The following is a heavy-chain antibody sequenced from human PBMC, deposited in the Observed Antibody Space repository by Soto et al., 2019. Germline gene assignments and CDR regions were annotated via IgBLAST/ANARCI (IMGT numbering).Heavy chain of an antibody. CDR1: GGSINSYY. CDR3: ARDRGANGAYFDY. V-gene: IGHV4-59*01. D-gene: IGHD3-10*01. CDR2: IYYSGST. J-gene: IGHJ4*02. Sequence: ASETPSLTCTVSGGSINSYYWSWIRQPPGKGLDWIGYIYYSGSTNYNPSLKSRVTISVDTSKNQFSLKLNSVTAADTAVYYCARDRGANGAYFDYWGQGTLVTVSS.